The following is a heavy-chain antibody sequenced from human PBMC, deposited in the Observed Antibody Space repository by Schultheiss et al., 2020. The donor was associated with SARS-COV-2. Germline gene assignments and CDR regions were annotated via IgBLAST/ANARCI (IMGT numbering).Heavy chain of an antibody. CDR3: ASQGYSSSWGAPDY. Sequence: GGSLRLSCKGSGYSFTSYWIGWVRQMPGKGLEWMGIIYPGDSDTRYSPSFQGQVTISADKSISTAYLQWSSLKASDTAMYYCASQGYSSSWGAPDYWGHGTLVTVSS. D-gene: IGHD6-13*01. CDR2: IYPGDSDT. V-gene: IGHV5-51*01. CDR1: GYSFTSYW. J-gene: IGHJ4*01.